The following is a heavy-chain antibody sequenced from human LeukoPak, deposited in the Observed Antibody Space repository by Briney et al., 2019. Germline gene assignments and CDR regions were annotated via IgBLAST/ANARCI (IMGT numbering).Heavy chain of an antibody. J-gene: IGHJ4*02. CDR1: GGSISGTNW. CDR2: ISLAGQT. CDR3: SRESGPFCPFGY. D-gene: IGHD1-26*01. Sequence: NPSGTLSLTCGVSGGSISGTNWWSWVRQPPGQGLEWIGEISLAGQTNFNPSLNGRVTMSLDKSSNKLYLHLTSVTAADTATYFCSRESGPFCPFGYWGQGTVVIVSS. V-gene: IGHV4-4*02.